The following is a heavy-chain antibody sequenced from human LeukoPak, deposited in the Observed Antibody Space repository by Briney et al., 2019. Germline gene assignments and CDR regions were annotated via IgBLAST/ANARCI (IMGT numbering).Heavy chain of an antibody. CDR2: IIPILGTA. V-gene: IGHV1-69*10. J-gene: IGHJ4*02. Sequence: SVKVSCKASAGTFSSYAISWVRQAPGQGLEWMGGIIPILGTANYAQKFQGRVTITADKSTSTAYMELSSLRSEDTAVYYCARDQIGYNWKGGYYFDYWGQGTLVTVSS. D-gene: IGHD1-1*01. CDR3: ARDQIGYNWKGGYYFDY. CDR1: AGTFSSYA.